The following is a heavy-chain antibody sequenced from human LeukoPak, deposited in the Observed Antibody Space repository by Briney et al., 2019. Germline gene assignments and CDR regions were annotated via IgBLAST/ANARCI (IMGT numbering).Heavy chain of an antibody. D-gene: IGHD3-22*01. J-gene: IGHJ4*02. V-gene: IGHV3-30*02. CDR1: GFTFSSYG. Sequence: GGSLRLSCAASGFTFSSYGMHWVRQAPGKGLEWVAFIRYEGSNKYYADSVKGRFTISRDNSKNTLYLQMNSLRAEDTAVYYCAKVDDSSGYDFDYWGQGTLVTVSS. CDR3: AKVDDSSGYDFDY. CDR2: IRYEGSNK.